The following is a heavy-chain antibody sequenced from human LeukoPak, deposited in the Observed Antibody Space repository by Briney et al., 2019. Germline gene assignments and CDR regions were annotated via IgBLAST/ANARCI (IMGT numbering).Heavy chain of an antibody. Sequence: GGSLRLSCAASGFTFSNYGMHWVRQAPGKGLEWVAVISYDGSNKYYGDSVKGRFTISRDNSKNTLYLQMNSLRAEDTAVYYCAKDLDYWGQGTLVTVSS. CDR2: ISYDGSNK. V-gene: IGHV3-30*18. CDR1: GFTFSNYG. CDR3: AKDLDY. J-gene: IGHJ4*02.